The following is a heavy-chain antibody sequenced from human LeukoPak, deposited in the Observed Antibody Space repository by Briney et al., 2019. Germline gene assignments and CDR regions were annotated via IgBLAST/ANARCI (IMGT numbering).Heavy chain of an antibody. Sequence: SETLSLTCTVSGGSISSGNYYWSWIRQPAGKGLEWVGRNYTSGSTNYNPSLKSRVTISVDTSKSQFSLKLSSVIAADAAVYYCARVPIVVVPAAIDYWGQGALVTVSS. V-gene: IGHV4-61*02. D-gene: IGHD2-2*01. CDR1: GGSISSGNYY. CDR3: ARVPIVVVPAAIDY. CDR2: NYTSGST. J-gene: IGHJ4*02.